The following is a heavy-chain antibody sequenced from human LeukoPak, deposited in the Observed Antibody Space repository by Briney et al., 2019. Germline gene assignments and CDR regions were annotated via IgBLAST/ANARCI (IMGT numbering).Heavy chain of an antibody. CDR1: GFPFSVFS. D-gene: IGHD2-8*01. CDR3: AKQSYARSLGE. Sequence: PGGSLRLSWAPSGFPFSVFSMSWVRQAPGKGLEWISTTNSGGTSTYYAESVKGRFTISRDNSKNTPYLQMSSLRVEDTAVYYCAKQSYARSLGEGGPGTLVSVSS. J-gene: IGHJ4*02. CDR2: TNSGGTST. V-gene: IGHV3-23*01.